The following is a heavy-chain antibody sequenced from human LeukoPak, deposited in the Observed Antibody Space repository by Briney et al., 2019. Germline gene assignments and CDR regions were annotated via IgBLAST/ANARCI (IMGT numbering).Heavy chain of an antibody. Sequence: HSGGSLRLSCAASGFTFSSYAMSWVRQAPGKGLEWVSAISGSGGSTYYADSVKGRFTISRDNSKNTLYLQMNSLRAEDTAVYYCARDGYRLAVAGKTSASDYWGQGTLVTVSS. CDR1: GFTFSSYA. CDR2: ISGSGGST. D-gene: IGHD6-19*01. V-gene: IGHV3-23*01. CDR3: ARDGYRLAVAGKTSASDY. J-gene: IGHJ4*02.